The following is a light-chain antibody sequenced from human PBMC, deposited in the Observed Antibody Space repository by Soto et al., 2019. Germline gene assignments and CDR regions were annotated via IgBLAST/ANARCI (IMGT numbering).Light chain of an antibody. V-gene: IGLV1-51*01. Sequence: QSVLTQPPSASAAPGLKVTISCSGSSANIGNNYVSWYQQFPGTAPKVIIFDNDERPSGTPDRFSGSKSGTSATLVITELQTGDEADYYCGTCDSTLSSDVFGGGTKLTVL. CDR2: DND. CDR1: SANIGNNY. J-gene: IGLJ3*02. CDR3: GTCDSTLSSDV.